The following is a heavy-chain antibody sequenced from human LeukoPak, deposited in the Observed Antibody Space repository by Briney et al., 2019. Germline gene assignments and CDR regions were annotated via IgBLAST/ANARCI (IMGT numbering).Heavy chain of an antibody. J-gene: IGHJ5*02. Sequence: PGGSLRLSCAASGFTFSSYAMHWVRQAPGKGLEWVAVISYDGSNKYYADSVKGRFTISRDNSKNTLYLQMNSLRAEDTAVYYCARDWGQLAGTPNWFDPWGQGTLVTVSS. CDR3: ARDWGQLAGTPNWFDP. D-gene: IGHD6-19*01. CDR1: GFTFSSYA. V-gene: IGHV3-30*04. CDR2: ISYDGSNK.